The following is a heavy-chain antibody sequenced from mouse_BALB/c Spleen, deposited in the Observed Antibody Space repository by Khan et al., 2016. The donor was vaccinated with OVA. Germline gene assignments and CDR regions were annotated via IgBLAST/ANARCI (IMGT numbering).Heavy chain of an antibody. CDR1: GYSITSDYA. V-gene: IGHV3-2*02. Sequence: VQLKESGPGLVKPSQSLSLTCTVTGYSITSDYAWNWIRQFPGNKLGWMGFISYSGSTTYNPSFKSRITITRATSKDHFFLQLKSVTSEDTATYYCASERGRYYALDYWGQGTSVTVSS. CDR2: ISYSGST. J-gene: IGHJ4*01. CDR3: ASERGRYYALDY.